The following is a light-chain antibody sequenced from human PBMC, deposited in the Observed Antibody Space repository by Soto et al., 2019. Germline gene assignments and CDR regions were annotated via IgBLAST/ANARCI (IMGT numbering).Light chain of an antibody. V-gene: IGKV4-1*01. CDR3: QQGYSAPLT. J-gene: IGKJ4*01. CDR2: WAS. Sequence: DIVMTQSPDSLPVSLGERATINCKSSQSLLSGSNNKNYLTWYQQKPGQPPRLIISWASIREAGVPDRFSGSGSGTDFTLTISSLQPEDVATYYCQQGYSAPLTFGGGTKVEIK. CDR1: QSLLSGSNNKNY.